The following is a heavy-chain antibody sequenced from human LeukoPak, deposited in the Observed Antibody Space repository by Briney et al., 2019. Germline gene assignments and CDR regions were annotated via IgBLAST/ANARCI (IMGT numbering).Heavy chain of an antibody. D-gene: IGHD3-9*01. CDR2: INPSGGST. V-gene: IGHV1-46*01. CDR3: AREWRWTYDILTGYWGDYFDY. Sequence: ASVKVSCKASGYTFTSYYMHWVRQAPGQGLEWMGIINPSGGSTSYAQKFQGRVTITADKSTSTAYMELSSLRSEDTAVYYCAREWRWTYDILTGYWGDYFDYWGQGTLVTVSS. CDR1: GYTFTSYY. J-gene: IGHJ4*02.